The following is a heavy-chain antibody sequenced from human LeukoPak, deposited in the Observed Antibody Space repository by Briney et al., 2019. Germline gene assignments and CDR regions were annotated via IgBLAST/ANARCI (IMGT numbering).Heavy chain of an antibody. CDR2: INTNTGNP. D-gene: IGHD5-12*01. J-gene: IGHJ4*02. CDR3: ANLVATKGRDY. CDR1: GYTFTSHA. V-gene: IGHV7-4-1*02. Sequence: GASVKVSCKASGYTFTSHALNWVRQAPGQGLEWMGWINTNTGNPTYAQGFTGRFVFSLDTSVSTAYLQISSLKAEDTAVYYCANLVATKGRDYWGQGTLVTVSS.